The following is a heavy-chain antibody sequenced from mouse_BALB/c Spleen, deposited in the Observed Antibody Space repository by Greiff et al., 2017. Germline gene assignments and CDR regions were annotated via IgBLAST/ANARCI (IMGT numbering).Heavy chain of an antibody. V-gene: IGHV2-9*02. CDR3: ASMITTGAWFAY. J-gene: IGHJ3*01. CDR1: GFSLTSYG. CDR2: IWAGGST. Sequence: VKLMESGPGLVAPSQSLSITCTVSGFSLTSYGVHWVRQPPGKGLEWLGVIWAGGSTNYNSALMSRLSISKDNSKSQVFLKMNSLQTDDTAMYYCASMITTGAWFAYWGQGTLVTVSA. D-gene: IGHD2-4*01.